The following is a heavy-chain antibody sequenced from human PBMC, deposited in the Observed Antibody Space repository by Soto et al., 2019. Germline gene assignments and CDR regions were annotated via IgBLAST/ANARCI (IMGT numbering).Heavy chain of an antibody. V-gene: IGHV4-31*03. D-gene: IGHD3-10*01. J-gene: IGHJ4*02. CDR1: GGSISSGDYY. CDR2: IYNSGST. CDR3: ARGITMVRGVGLFYFDY. Sequence: QVQLQESGPGLVKPSQTLSLTCTVSGGSISSGDYYWNWIRQHPGKGLEWIGYIYNSGSTYYNPSLKSRVTISEDTSKNQCSLKLSSVTAADTAVYYCARGITMVRGVGLFYFDYWGQGTLVTVSS.